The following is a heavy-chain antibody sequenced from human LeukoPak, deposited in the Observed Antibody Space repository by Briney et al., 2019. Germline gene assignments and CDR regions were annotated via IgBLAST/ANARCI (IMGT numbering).Heavy chain of an antibody. CDR1: GGTFSSYA. V-gene: IGHV1-69*01. CDR2: IIPIFGTA. CDR3: ARDPGQSYGDYEGSFDY. D-gene: IGHD4-17*01. Sequence: GSSVKVSCKASGGTFSSYAISWVRQAPGQGLEWMGGIIPIFGTANYAQKFQGRVTITADESTSTAYMELSSLRSEDTAVYYCARDPGQSYGDYEGSFDYWGQGTLVTVSS. J-gene: IGHJ4*02.